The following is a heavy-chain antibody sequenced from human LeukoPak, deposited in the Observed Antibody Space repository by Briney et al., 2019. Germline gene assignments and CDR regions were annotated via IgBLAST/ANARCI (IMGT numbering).Heavy chain of an antibody. D-gene: IGHD6-13*01. Sequence: ASVKVSCKASGYTFTGYYMHWVRQAPGQGLEWMGWINPNSGGTNYAQKFQGRVTMTRDTSISTAYMELSRLRSDDTAVYYCARVSSSWYALPYWGQGNLVTVSS. CDR3: ARVSSSWYALPY. V-gene: IGHV1-2*02. CDR1: GYTFTGYY. CDR2: INPNSGGT. J-gene: IGHJ4*02.